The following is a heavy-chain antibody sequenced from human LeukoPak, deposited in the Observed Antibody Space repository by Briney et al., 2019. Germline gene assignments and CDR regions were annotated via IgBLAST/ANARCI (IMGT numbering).Heavy chain of an antibody. J-gene: IGHJ4*02. Sequence: GGSLRLSCSASGYTFSRYGMHWVRQAPGKGLEYVSAISSNGGNTDYADSVKGRFTISRDNSKNTLYVQMSSLRPEDTAVYYCVKAASGIYDYWGQGSLVTVSS. D-gene: IGHD3-10*01. CDR2: ISSNGGNT. V-gene: IGHV3-64*05. CDR3: VKAASGIYDY. CDR1: GYTFSRYG.